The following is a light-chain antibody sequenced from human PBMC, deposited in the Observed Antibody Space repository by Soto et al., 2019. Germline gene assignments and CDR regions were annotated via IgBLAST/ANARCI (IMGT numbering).Light chain of an antibody. V-gene: IGKV1-39*01. J-gene: IGKJ1*01. CDR2: AAS. CDR3: QQSYSTPPT. Sequence: DIQMTQSPSSLSASVGDRVTITCRASQSISSYLNWYQQNPRKAPKLLIYAASSLQSGVPSRFSGSGSGTDFTLTISSLQPEDFATYYCQQSYSTPPTFGQGTKVDI. CDR1: QSISSY.